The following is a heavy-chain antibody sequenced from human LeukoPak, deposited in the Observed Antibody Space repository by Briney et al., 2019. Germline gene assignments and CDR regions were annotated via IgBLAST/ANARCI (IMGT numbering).Heavy chain of an antibody. V-gene: IGHV3-21*01. J-gene: IGHJ3*02. CDR2: ISSSSSYI. CDR1: GFTFSTSN. D-gene: IGHD3-9*01. CDR3: ARVSGGNLLTGYLLGAFDI. Sequence: KSGGSLRLSCAASGFTFSTSNMNWVRQAPGKGLEWVSSISSSSSYIYYADSVKGRFTISRDNAKNSLYLQMNSLRAEDTAVYYCARVSGGNLLTGYLLGAFDIWGQGTMVTVSS.